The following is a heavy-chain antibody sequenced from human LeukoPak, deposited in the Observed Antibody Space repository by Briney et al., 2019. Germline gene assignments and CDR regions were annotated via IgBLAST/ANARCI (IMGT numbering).Heavy chain of an antibody. CDR1: GYTFTSYG. Sequence: ASVKVSCKASGYTFTSYGISWVRQAPGQGLEWMGWISAYNGNTNYAQKLQGRVTMTTDTSTSTAYMELRSLRSDDTAVYYCARGGLDIVVVPAANDYYYYYYMDVWGKGTTVTVSS. CDR3: ARGGLDIVVVPAANDYYYYYYMDV. D-gene: IGHD2-2*03. V-gene: IGHV1-18*01. J-gene: IGHJ6*03. CDR2: ISAYNGNT.